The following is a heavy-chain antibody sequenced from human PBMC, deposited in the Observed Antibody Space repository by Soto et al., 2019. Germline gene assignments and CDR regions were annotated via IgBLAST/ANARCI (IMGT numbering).Heavy chain of an antibody. CDR1: GGTFSSYA. Sequence: SVKVSCKASGGTFSSYAISWVRQAPGQGLEWMGGIIPIFGTANYAQKFQGRVTITADESTSTAYMELSSLRSEDTAVYYCARGRGNYYGSGSYYPQDYYYYGMDVWGQGTTVTVSS. D-gene: IGHD3-10*01. V-gene: IGHV1-69*13. J-gene: IGHJ6*02. CDR2: IIPIFGTA. CDR3: ARGRGNYYGSGSYYPQDYYYYGMDV.